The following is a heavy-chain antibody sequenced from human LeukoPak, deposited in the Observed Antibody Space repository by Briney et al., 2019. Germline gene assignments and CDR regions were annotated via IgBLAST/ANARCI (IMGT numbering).Heavy chain of an antibody. CDR1: GFTVRSKF. CDR3: ARVQSGYNGNYYWY. CDR2: IYDNDKS. Sequence: GGSLRLSCVTSGFTVRSKFMIGVRQAPGKGLEWVSVIYDNDKSYYPNTVRGRLTISTDDSKNTLYLQMGSLRVEDTAVYYCARVQSGYNGNYYWYWGQETRVTVSS. D-gene: IGHD5-12*01. J-gene: IGHJ4*02. V-gene: IGHV3-53*01.